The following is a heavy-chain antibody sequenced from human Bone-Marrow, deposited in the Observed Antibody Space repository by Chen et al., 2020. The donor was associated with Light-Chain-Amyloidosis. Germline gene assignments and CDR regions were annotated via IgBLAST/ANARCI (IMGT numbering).Heavy chain of an antibody. J-gene: IGHJ4*02. CDR3: AKDRCTSISCSDFDY. Sequence: VQLVESGGGLVQPGGSLRLPCVGSGFTFSNYAITWVRRAPGKGLEWVSVARGGDGPTYYADSVRGRFTIYRDNSKNTLYLQMNSLRAEDTAVYYCAKDRCTSISCSDFDYWGQGTLVTVSS. D-gene: IGHD2-2*01. CDR1: GFTFSNYA. V-gene: IGHV3-23*04. CDR2: ARGGDGPT.